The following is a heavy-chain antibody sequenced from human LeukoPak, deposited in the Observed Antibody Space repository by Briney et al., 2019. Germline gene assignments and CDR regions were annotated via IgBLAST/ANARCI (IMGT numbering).Heavy chain of an antibody. CDR2: IDWDNDK. D-gene: IGHD6-19*01. CDR3: AQIKYNSGWYFDF. J-gene: IGHJ4*02. Sequence: SGPALGKPTQTLTLTCTCSGFSFSTSGMCVSWIRQLPGKALEWLALIDWDNDKYYSTSLRTRLTISKDTSKNQVVLTMTNMDPVDTATYYCAQIKYNSGWYFDFWGQGTLVTASS. CDR1: GFSFSTSGMC. V-gene: IGHV2-70*01.